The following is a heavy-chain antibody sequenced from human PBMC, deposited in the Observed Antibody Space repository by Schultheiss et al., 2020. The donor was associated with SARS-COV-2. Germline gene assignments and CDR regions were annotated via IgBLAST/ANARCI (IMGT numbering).Heavy chain of an antibody. J-gene: IGHJ5*02. V-gene: IGHV4-61*02. CDR1: GGSISSGSYY. CDR2: IYTSGST. CDR3: ARDYGDYDWFDP. Sequence: SETLSLTCTVSGGSISSGSYYWSWIRQPAGKGLEWIGRIYTSGSTNYNPSLKSRVTMSVDTSRNQFSLKLSSVTAADTAVYYCARDYGDYDWFDPWGQGTLVTVSS. D-gene: IGHD4-17*01.